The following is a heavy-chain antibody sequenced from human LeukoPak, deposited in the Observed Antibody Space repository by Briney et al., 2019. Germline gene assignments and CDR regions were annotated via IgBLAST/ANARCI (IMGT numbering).Heavy chain of an antibody. J-gene: IGHJ4*02. CDR3: TGYGLDY. Sequence: GGSLRLSCAASGFRFTDYSMSWVRQAPGKGLEWVSVIYSGGSAYYADSVKGRFTISRDNSKNTLYLQMNSLGADDTAIYYCTGYGLDYWGQGTLVTVSS. V-gene: IGHV3-53*01. CDR1: GFRFTDYS. CDR2: IYSGGSA. D-gene: IGHD5-18*01.